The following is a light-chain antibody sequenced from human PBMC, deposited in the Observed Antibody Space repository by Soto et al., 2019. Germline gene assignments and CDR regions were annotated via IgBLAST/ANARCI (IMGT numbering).Light chain of an antibody. Sequence: CVLTQPPSVSGAPGQMITISCSGSSSNIGAGFDVQWYQQFPGAAPRVLIYGNNNRPSGVPDRFSGSKSGASATLAITGLQAEDEADYYCQSYDSGLTGSYVFGTGTKVTVL. CDR1: SSNIGAGFD. CDR2: GNN. J-gene: IGLJ1*01. CDR3: QSYDSGLTGSYV. V-gene: IGLV1-40*01.